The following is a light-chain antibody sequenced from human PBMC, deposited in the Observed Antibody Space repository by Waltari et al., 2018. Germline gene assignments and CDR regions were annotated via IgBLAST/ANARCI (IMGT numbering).Light chain of an antibody. J-gene: IGKJ1*01. V-gene: IGKV1-5*03. CDR1: QSIDIW. Sequence: DLQMTQSPSALSASIGDRVTITCRAGQSIDIWLAWYQQKPGKPPKNLIYKSSILQSGVPSRFSGSGSGTEFTLTIANLQPDDSAVYYCQQYDYYRTFGQGTKVEV. CDR3: QQYDYYRT. CDR2: KSS.